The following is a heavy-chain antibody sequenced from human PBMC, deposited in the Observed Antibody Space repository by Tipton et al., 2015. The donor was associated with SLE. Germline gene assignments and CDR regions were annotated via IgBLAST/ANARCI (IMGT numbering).Heavy chain of an antibody. CDR3: AGRGDLVVVTSYLDY. Sequence: TLSLTCIVSGGSITTRSYYWGWIRQPPGKGLEWIASISYTGSTYYNPSLKSRATISVDPSNNQFSLRLTSVTAADTAVYYCAGRGDLVVVTSYLDYWGQGTLVSVSS. CDR2: ISYTGST. D-gene: IGHD2-21*02. CDR1: GGSITTRSYY. J-gene: IGHJ4*02. V-gene: IGHV4-39*07.